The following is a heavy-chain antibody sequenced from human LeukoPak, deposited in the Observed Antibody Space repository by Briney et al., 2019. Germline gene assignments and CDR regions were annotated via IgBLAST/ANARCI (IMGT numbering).Heavy chain of an antibody. CDR1: GGSFSGYY. CDR3: ARGGYTFDY. J-gene: IGHJ4*02. D-gene: IGHD2-2*02. CDR2: INHSGST. Sequence: PSETLSLTCAVYGGSFSGYYWSWIRQPPRKGLEWIGEINHSGSTNYNPSLKSRVTISVDTSKNQFSLKLSSVTAADTAVYYCARGGYTFDYWGQGTLVTVSS. V-gene: IGHV4-34*01.